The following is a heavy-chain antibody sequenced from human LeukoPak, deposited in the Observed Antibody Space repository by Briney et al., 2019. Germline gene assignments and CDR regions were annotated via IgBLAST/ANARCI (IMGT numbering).Heavy chain of an antibody. Sequence: SETLSLTCTVSGDPINSLDLWSWVRQPPGKGLEWIGEMYLSGTTHSNPSVKSRVTISIDKSKNQFFLNLSSVTAADTAVYYCAGLVGRYSSGLYYYYFDYWGQGTLVTVSS. D-gene: IGHD3-22*01. CDR1: GDPINSLDL. V-gene: IGHV4-4*02. CDR3: AGLVGRYSSGLYYYYFDY. J-gene: IGHJ4*02. CDR2: MYLSGTT.